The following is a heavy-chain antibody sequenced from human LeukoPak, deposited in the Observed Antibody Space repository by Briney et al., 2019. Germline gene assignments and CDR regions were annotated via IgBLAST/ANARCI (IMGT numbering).Heavy chain of an antibody. V-gene: IGHV4-59*01. CDR3: ARSVAGSGFYYYYMDV. CDR2: IYYSGST. J-gene: IGHJ6*03. D-gene: IGHD3-10*01. Sequence: SETLSLTCTASGGSISSYYWSWIRQPPGKGLEWIGYIYYSGSTNYNPSLKSRVTISVDTSKNQFSLKLSSVTAADTAVYYCARSVAGSGFYYYYMDVWGKGTTVTVSS. CDR1: GGSISSYY.